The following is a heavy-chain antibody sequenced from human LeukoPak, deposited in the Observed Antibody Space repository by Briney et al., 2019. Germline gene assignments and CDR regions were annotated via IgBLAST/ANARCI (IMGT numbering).Heavy chain of an antibody. CDR2: IYYSGST. Sequence: SETLSLTCTVSGGSISSSSYYWGWIRQPPGKGLEWIGSIYYSGSTYYNPSLKSRVTISVDTSKNQFSLKLSSVTAADTAVYYCAREGVVAATLLYYYYMDVWGKGTTVTVSS. CDR1: GGSISSSSYY. V-gene: IGHV4-39*07. CDR3: AREGVVAATLLYYYYMDV. D-gene: IGHD2-15*01. J-gene: IGHJ6*03.